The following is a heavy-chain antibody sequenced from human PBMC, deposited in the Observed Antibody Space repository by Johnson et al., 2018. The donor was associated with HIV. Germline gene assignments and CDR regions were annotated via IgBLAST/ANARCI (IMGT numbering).Heavy chain of an antibody. D-gene: IGHD3-22*01. V-gene: IGHV3-43D*03. CDR1: RFTFDDYA. CDR3: ARGSRYTYDNDDAYLLHAFDI. Sequence: EVQLVESGGVVVHPGGSLRLSCETSRFTFDDYAMHWVRQAPGKGLEWVSLINWDGDSTYYADSVKGRFTISRDNSKNSLYLQMNSLRVEDTAVYYCARGSRYTYDNDDAYLLHAFDIWGQGTTVTVSS. CDR2: INWDGDST. J-gene: IGHJ3*02.